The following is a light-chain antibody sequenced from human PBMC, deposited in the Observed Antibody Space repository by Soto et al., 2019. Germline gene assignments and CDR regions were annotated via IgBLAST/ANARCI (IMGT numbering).Light chain of an antibody. CDR3: QHYVTSLTT. CDR2: GAS. CDR1: QSVSIK. Sequence: EIVLTQSPATLSLSPGERATLSCRASQSVSIKLAWYQQKPGQAPRLLIFGASIRVTGIPDRFIGSGSGTDFTLTISRLEPEDFAVYYCQHYVTSLTTFGQGTKVDIK. V-gene: IGKV3-20*01. J-gene: IGKJ1*01.